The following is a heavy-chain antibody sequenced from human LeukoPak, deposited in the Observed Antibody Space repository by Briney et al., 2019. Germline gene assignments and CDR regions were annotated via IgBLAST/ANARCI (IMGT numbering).Heavy chain of an antibody. CDR2: IYYSGST. J-gene: IGHJ5*02. V-gene: IGHV4-59*01. CDR1: GGSISRYY. D-gene: IGHD4-17*01. CDR3: ARARGGYGDYGSWFDP. Sequence: PSETLSLTCTVSGGSISRYYWSWIRQPPGEGLEWIGYIYYSGSTNYNPFLKSRVAISVDISKNQFSLNLSSVTAADTAVYYCARARGGYGDYGSWFDPWGQGTLVPVSS.